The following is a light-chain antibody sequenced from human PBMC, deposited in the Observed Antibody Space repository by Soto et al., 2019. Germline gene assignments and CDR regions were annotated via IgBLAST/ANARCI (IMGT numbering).Light chain of an antibody. CDR3: QQAKSFPLT. Sequence: EIVMTQSPATLSVSPGERATLSCRASQSVITNLAWYQQKPGQAPRLLIYGASTRAAIIPARFSGSGSGTEFTLTISSLQSEDFGTYYCQQAKSFPLTYGGGTKVDMK. CDR1: QSVITN. V-gene: IGKV3-15*01. CDR2: GAS. J-gene: IGKJ4*01.